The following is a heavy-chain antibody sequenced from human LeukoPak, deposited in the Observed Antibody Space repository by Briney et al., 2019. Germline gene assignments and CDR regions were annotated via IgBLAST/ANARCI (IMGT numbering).Heavy chain of an antibody. Sequence: GGSLRLSCAASGFTLSSAWMCWVRQAPGKGLEWVGRIKSKSDGGTTEYAAPVKGRFTISRDDSKNTLYLQMNSLKTEDTAVYYCSAYRDGGSGYYSIDYWGQGTLVTVSS. D-gene: IGHD3-22*01. CDR3: SAYRDGGSGYYSIDY. CDR2: IKSKSDGGTT. CDR1: GFTLSSAW. V-gene: IGHV3-15*01. J-gene: IGHJ4*02.